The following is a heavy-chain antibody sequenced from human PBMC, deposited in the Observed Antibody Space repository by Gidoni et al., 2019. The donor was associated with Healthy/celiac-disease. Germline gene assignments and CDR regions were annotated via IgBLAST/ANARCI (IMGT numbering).Heavy chain of an antibody. D-gene: IGHD6-19*01. V-gene: IGHV4-38-2*01. CDR1: GYSISSGYY. CDR3: ARAFPRDRGMSGWYWGKNWFDP. J-gene: IGHJ5*02. Sequence: QVQLQESGPGLVKPSETLSLTCAVSGYSISSGYYWGWIRQPPGKGLEWIGSIYHSGSTYYNPSLKSRVTISVDTSKNQFSLKLSSVTAADTAVYYCARAFPRDRGMSGWYWGKNWFDPWGQGTLVTVSS. CDR2: IYHSGST.